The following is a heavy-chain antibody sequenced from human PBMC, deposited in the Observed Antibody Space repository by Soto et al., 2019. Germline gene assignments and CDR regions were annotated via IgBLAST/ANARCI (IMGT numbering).Heavy chain of an antibody. CDR3: ASNIWTDDADRDGTLNI. J-gene: IGHJ3*02. Sequence: QMQLEESGPGLVKPSETLSLICSVSGDSVSDYDWHWIRQSPVKGLEWIGKLSSSGATSYRPPLKSRLTISLDSSNKQLSLKMTSVTAADAALYYCASNIWTDDADRDGTLNIWGQGTQVTVSS. CDR1: GDSVSDYD. V-gene: IGHV4-4*09. D-gene: IGHD1-1*01. CDR2: LSSSGAT.